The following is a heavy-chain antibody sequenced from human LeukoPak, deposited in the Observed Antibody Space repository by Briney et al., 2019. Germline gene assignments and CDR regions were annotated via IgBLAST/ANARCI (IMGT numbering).Heavy chain of an antibody. V-gene: IGHV4-4*07. Sequence: PSETLSLTCIVSGGSISSYYWSWIRQPAGKGLEWIGHISTSGSTNYNPSLKSRVTMSVDTSKNQSSLKLNSVTAADTAVYYCARDRRAAAALYYFYYYYMDVWGKGTTVTISS. J-gene: IGHJ6*03. D-gene: IGHD6-13*01. CDR2: ISTSGST. CDR3: ARDRRAAAALYYFYYYYMDV. CDR1: GGSISSYY.